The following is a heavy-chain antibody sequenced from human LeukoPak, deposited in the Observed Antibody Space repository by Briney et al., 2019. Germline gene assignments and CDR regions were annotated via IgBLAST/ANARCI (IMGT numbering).Heavy chain of an antibody. CDR3: AGRYCSGDTCYVGFDY. CDR1: GFTFSNYD. V-gene: IGHV3-23*01. CDR2: ISGSGSRI. D-gene: IGHD2-15*01. Sequence: GGSLRLSCAASGFTFSNYDLNWVRQAPGKGPEWVSTISGSGSRISYADSVQGRFTTSRDNSKNTVYLRMNSLRAEETAVYYCAGRYCSGDTCYVGFDYWGQGTLVTVSS. J-gene: IGHJ4*02.